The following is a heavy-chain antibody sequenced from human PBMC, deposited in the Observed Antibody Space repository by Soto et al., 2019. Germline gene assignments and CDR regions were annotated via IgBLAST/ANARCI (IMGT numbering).Heavy chain of an antibody. CDR1: GGSFSGYY. V-gene: IGHV4-34*01. CDR2: INHSGST. D-gene: IGHD4-17*01. CDR3: ASIPYGDYYHFDY. Sequence: PSETLFLTCAAYGGSFSGYYWSWICQPPGKGLEWIGEINHSGSTNYNPSLKSRVTISVDTSKNQFSLKLSSVTAADTAVYYCASIPYGDYYHFDYWGQGTLVTASS. J-gene: IGHJ4*02.